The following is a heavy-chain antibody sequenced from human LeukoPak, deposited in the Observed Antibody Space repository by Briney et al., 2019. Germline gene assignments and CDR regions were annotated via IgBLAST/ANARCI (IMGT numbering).Heavy chain of an antibody. J-gene: IGHJ4*02. CDR2: ISAYNGNT. Sequence: ASVKVSCKASGYTFTSYGISWVRQAPGQGLEWMGWISAYNGNTNYAQKLQGRVTMTTDTSTSTAYMELRSLRSDDTAVYYCARAKGLSYYYDGSGYYFDYWGQGTLVTVSS. D-gene: IGHD3-22*01. CDR1: GYTFTSYG. CDR3: ARAKGLSYYYDGSGYYFDY. V-gene: IGHV1-18*01.